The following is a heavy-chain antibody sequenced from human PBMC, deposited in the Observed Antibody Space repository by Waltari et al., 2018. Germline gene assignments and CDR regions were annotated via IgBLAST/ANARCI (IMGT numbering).Heavy chain of an antibody. CDR3: ARATVPSRAGYFDY. CDR1: GFSFSNNW. J-gene: IGHJ4*02. D-gene: IGHD6-19*01. Sequence: DVQLVESGGGLVQPGGSLRLSCAASGFSFSNNWMHWVRQAPGKGLVWVSQIIREVSRTTYADSVKGRFTISRDNAKNTLYLQMHSRRAEDTAVYYCARATVPSRAGYFDYWGQGTLVTVSS. CDR2: IIREVSRT. V-gene: IGHV3-74*03.